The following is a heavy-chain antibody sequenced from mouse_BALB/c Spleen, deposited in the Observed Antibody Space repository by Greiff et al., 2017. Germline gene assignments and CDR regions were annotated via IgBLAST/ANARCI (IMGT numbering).Heavy chain of an antibody. CDR3: ARLGWEGDY. CDR2: IDTSDSYT. J-gene: IGHJ2*01. D-gene: IGHD1-1*02. V-gene: IGHV1-69*01. Sequence: VKLQESGAELVMPGASVKMSCKASGYTFTDYWMHWVKQRPGQGLEWIGAIDTSDSYTSYNQKFKGKATLTVDESSSTAYMQLSSLTSEDSAVYYCARLGWEGDYWGQGTTLTVSS. CDR1: GYTFTDYW.